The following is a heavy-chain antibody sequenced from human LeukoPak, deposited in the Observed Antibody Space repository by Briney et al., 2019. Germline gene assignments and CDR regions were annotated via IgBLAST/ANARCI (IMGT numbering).Heavy chain of an antibody. Sequence: ASVKVSCKASRYTFTVHFIHWVRQAPGQGLQYMGWIHPASANTVYAQMFHGRVTLTRDTPATTTYMELSGLRSDDTAVYYCARDLRPANLWGQGTLVTVSS. D-gene: IGHD1-7*01. CDR1: RYTFTVHF. V-gene: IGHV1-2*02. CDR3: ARDLRPANL. CDR2: IHPASANT. J-gene: IGHJ4*02.